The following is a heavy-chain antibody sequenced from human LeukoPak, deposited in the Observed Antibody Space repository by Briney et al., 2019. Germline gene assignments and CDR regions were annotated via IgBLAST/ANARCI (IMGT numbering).Heavy chain of an antibody. Sequence: QAGGSLRLSCAASGFTFSNYDMSWVRQAPGKGLEWYSSISDSGGSTYYADSVKGRFTISRDNSKNTLYLQMTNLRAADTAVYYCAKDLSRAVAADWFDPWDQGSLVTVSS. J-gene: IGHJ5*02. D-gene: IGHD6-19*01. CDR2: ISDSGGST. CDR1: GFTFSNYD. V-gene: IGHV3-23*01. CDR3: AKDLSRAVAADWFDP.